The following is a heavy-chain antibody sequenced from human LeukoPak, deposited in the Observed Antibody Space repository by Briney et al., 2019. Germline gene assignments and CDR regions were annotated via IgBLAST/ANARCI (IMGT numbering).Heavy chain of an antibody. CDR2: IYSSGST. J-gene: IGHJ4*02. Sequence: SETLPLTCTVSGGSISGYYWTWIRQPPGKGLEWIGYIYSSGSTNYNPSLKSRVTISVDTSKNQFSLRLSSVTAADTAVYYCARHRYTSSSSYFDFWGQGTLVTVSS. V-gene: IGHV4-59*08. D-gene: IGHD6-6*01. CDR3: ARHRYTSSSSYFDF. CDR1: GGSISGYY.